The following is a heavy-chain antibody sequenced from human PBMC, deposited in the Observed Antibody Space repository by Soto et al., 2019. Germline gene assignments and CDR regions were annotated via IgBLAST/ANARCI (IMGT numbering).Heavy chain of an antibody. CDR1: GFTFTTYS. J-gene: IGHJ4*02. V-gene: IGHV3-21*01. D-gene: IGHD3-10*01. CDR3: ARRAGHTSYYLDS. CDR2: ISGSGRSI. Sequence: GGSLRLSCATSGFTFTTYSMNWVRQVPGKGLEWVSSISGSGRSINYADSVKGRFTISRDNAKNSLYLQMNTLTAEDAAVYYCARRAGHTSYYLDSWGQGILATVSS.